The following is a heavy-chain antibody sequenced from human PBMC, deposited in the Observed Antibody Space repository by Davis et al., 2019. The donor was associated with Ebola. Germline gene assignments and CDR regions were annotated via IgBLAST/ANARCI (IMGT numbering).Heavy chain of an antibody. CDR2: ISSSGGSTT. Sequence: GGSLRLSCVASGFIFGGYAMHWVRQAPGKGLEYVATISSSGGSTTFYADSVKGRFTISRDTAKNTLYLELRSLRVEDTGIYFCVRRVTTSGRATHDAFAIWGQGTKVSVSS. CDR3: VRRVTTSGRATHDAFAI. CDR1: GFIFGGYA. J-gene: IGHJ3*02. V-gene: IGHV3-64D*08. D-gene: IGHD2-15*01.